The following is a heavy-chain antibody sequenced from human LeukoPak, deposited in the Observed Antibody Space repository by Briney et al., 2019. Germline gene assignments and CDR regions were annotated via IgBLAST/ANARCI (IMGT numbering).Heavy chain of an antibody. CDR3: ARDLRSRGNCFGP. CDR1: GYTFTDYN. J-gene: IGHJ5*02. Sequence: ASVKVSCKASGYTFTDYNMHWVRQAPGQGLEWMGWINPNNGATTYRQNFQGRVTMTRDTSISTAYMELSRLRSDDTAVYYCARDLRSRGNCFGPWGQGTLVTVSS. V-gene: IGHV1-2*02. CDR2: INPNNGAT.